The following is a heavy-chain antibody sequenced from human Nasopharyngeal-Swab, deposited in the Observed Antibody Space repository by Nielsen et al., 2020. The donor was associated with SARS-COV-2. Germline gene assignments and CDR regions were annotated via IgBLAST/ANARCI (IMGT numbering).Heavy chain of an antibody. CDR3: ARGWGENFYDTNGLYYPRWFDP. CDR2: FIPARHIE. V-gene: IGHV1-69*04. CDR1: GAPFSDYA. Sequence: SVKVSCKSSGAPFSDYAISWLRQAPGQGLEWMGRFIPARHIENYAQKFQGRVMITLDKPTNTAYMELSSVTSEDTAVYYCARGWGENFYDTNGLYYPRWFDPWGQGTLVIVSS. D-gene: IGHD2-8*01. J-gene: IGHJ5*02.